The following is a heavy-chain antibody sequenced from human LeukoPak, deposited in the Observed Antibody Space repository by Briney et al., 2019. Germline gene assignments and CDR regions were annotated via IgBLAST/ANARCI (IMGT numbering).Heavy chain of an antibody. D-gene: IGHD2-15*01. CDR3: ARGAARCSGGHCYPD. CDR1: GFSISNFW. Sequence: QPGGSLRLSCAASGFSISNFWMHWVRQAPGKGLVWVSRINSDGSSKTYEDSVRGRFTISRDNAKNTLYLQANSLRAEDTAVYYCARGAARCSGGHCYPDWGRGTLVTVSS. V-gene: IGHV3-74*01. J-gene: IGHJ4*02. CDR2: INSDGSSK.